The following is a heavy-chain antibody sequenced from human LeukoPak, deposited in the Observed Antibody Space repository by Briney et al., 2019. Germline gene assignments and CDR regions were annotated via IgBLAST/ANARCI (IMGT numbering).Heavy chain of an antibody. Sequence: SETPSLTCAVYGGSFSGYYWGWIRQPPGKGLEWIGSIYHSGSTYYNPSLKSRVTISVDTSKNQFSLKLSSVTAADTAVYYCARTTEGGYTYDYFYYYYMDVWGKGTTVTISS. D-gene: IGHD5-18*01. CDR2: IYHSGST. CDR3: ARTTEGGYTYDYFYYYYMDV. V-gene: IGHV4-34*01. CDR1: GGSFSGYY. J-gene: IGHJ6*03.